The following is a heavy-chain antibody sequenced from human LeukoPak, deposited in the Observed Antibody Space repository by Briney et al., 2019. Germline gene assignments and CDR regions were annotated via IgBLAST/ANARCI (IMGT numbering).Heavy chain of an antibody. D-gene: IGHD3-10*01. V-gene: IGHV3-7*05. CDR2: IKHDGSQK. CDR1: GFTFSSYG. Sequence: PGGSLRLSCAASGFTFSSYGMSWVRQAPGRGLEWVANIKHDGSQKYYVDSVKGRITISRDNAKNSLYLQMTSLRAEDTAVYYCARDGMGGIKAFDIWGQGTMVTVSS. CDR3: ARDGMGGIKAFDI. J-gene: IGHJ3*02.